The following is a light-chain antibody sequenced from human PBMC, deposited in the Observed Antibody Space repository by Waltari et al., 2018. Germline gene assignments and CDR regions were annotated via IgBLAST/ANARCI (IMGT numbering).Light chain of an antibody. V-gene: IGKV3-20*01. CDR1: QRVSRAV. CDR2: GAS. CDR3: QHYLSLPVT. J-gene: IGKJ1*01. Sequence: EIVLTQSPGTLSLSPGERATLPCRASQRVSRAVAWYQQNPGQAPRLLIYGASNRAPGIPDRFIGSASGTDFSLIISRLEPEDFAVYYCQHYLSLPVTFGQGTKVEIK.